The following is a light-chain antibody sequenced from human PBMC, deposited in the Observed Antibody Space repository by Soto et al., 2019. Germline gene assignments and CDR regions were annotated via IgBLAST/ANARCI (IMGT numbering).Light chain of an antibody. Sequence: EIVLTQSPATLSLSPGERATLSCRASQSVSSYLAWYQQKTGQAPRLLIYDASNSATGIPASFSGSRSGTALTLNISSLEAEDLAVYYCQQRSNWAGATFGPGPKVDIK. CDR2: DAS. CDR1: QSVSSY. CDR3: QQRSNWAGAT. J-gene: IGKJ3*01. V-gene: IGKV3-11*01.